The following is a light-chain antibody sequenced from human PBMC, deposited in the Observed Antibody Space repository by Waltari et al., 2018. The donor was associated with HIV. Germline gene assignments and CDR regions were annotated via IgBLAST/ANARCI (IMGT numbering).Light chain of an antibody. J-gene: IGLJ2*01. V-gene: IGLV2-14*03. CDR3: ASNRLDYTLI. CDR1: STDSRFYQY. CDR2: DIN. Sequence: QSALTQPASVSGFPGQSINISCTGISTDSRFYQYVSWYQQHPAKIPRLIIFDINHRPSGVSDHISGSRSGNSASLTLSGLQSGDEAHYYCASNRLDYTLIFGGGTKLTVL.